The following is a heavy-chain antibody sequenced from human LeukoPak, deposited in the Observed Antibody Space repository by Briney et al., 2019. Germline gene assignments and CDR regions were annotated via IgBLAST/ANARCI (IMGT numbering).Heavy chain of an antibody. D-gene: IGHD3-10*01. Sequence: GRSLRLSCAASGFSFRSYWMHWVRQAPGEGLVWGSRTNEYGSITDYADSVKDRFTISRDNAKNRLYWQMNSVRADDSAVYYCARAVAGPGSLWGPGTRVTVSS. J-gene: IGHJ4*02. CDR1: GFSFRSYW. CDR3: ARAVAGPGSL. V-gene: IGHV3-74*01. CDR2: TNEYGSIT.